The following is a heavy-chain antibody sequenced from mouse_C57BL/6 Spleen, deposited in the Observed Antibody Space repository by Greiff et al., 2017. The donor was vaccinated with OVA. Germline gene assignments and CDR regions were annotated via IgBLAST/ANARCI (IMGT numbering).Heavy chain of an antibody. CDR1: GYTFPSYW. Sequence: QVQLQQPGAELVKPGASVKLSCKASGYTFPSYWMLWVKQRPGPGLEWIGRIAPNSVGTQSNDTFKSKATLTFYKPSSTAYMQIGSLTSEDSAVYECARGTTVVHDAMDDWGQGTSVTVSS. D-gene: IGHD1-1*01. J-gene: IGHJ4*01. CDR2: IAPNSVGT. V-gene: IGHV1-72*01. CDR3: ARGTTVVHDAMDD.